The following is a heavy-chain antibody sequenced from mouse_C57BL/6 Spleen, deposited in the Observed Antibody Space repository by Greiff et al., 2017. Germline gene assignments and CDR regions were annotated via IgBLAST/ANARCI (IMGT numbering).Heavy chain of an antibody. D-gene: IGHD1-1*01. CDR2: INPNNGGT. J-gene: IGHJ4*01. Sequence: VQLQQSGPELVKPGASVKISCKASGYTFTDYYMNWVKQSHGKSLEWIGDINPNNGGTSYNQKFKGKATLTVDKSSSTAYMELRSLTSEDSAVYYCATGSSYAMDYWGQGTSGTVSS. CDR1: GYTFTDYY. V-gene: IGHV1-26*01. CDR3: ATGSSYAMDY.